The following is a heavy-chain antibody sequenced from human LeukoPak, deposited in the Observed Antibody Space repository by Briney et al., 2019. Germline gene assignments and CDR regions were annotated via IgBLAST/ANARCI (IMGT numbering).Heavy chain of an antibody. Sequence: ASVKVSCKASGYTFTSYGISWVRQAPGQGLEWMGWISGYNGNTNYAQKLQGRVTMTTDTSTSTAYMELRSLRSDDTAVYYCARGPPSLFVVVVDYWGQGTLVTVSS. CDR1: GYTFTSYG. V-gene: IGHV1-18*01. J-gene: IGHJ4*02. CDR3: ARGPPSLFVVVVDY. D-gene: IGHD2-15*01. CDR2: ISGYNGNT.